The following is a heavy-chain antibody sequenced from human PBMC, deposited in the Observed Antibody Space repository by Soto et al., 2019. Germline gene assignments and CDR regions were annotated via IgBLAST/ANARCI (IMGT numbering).Heavy chain of an antibody. CDR3: ARIDGSFWSGYSAFDI. CDR1: GFTFDDYG. Sequence: GGSLRLSCAASGFTFDDYGMSWVRQGPGKGLEWVSGISWNGGSTGYASSVKGRFTISRDNAKNSLYLQMNSLRAEDTALYHCARIDGSFWSGYSAFDIWGQGTMVTVSS. V-gene: IGHV3-20*01. D-gene: IGHD3-3*01. CDR2: ISWNGGST. J-gene: IGHJ3*02.